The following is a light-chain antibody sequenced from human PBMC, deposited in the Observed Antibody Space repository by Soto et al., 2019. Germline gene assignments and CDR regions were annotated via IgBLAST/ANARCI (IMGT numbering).Light chain of an antibody. V-gene: IGKV1-33*01. CDR2: DTS. J-gene: IGKJ3*01. CDR3: QQYDNLFT. CDR1: QYICTY. Sequence: DIQMTQSPSSLSASVGDRVTITCQASQYICTYLNWYQHKSGKAPKLLIYDTSNLQAGVPSRFSGSGSGTDFTFTISSLQPEDIGTNYCQQYDNLFTFGPGTKVDIK.